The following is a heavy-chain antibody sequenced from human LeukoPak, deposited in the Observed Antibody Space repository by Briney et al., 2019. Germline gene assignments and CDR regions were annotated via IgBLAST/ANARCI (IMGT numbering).Heavy chain of an antibody. Sequence: SVKVSCRASGGTFSTYPIIWGRQSPGLGLEWMGGIIPIFVKANYAQKFQGRVTITADESPSTAYMELSSLRSEDTAVYYCARTSAYCGGDCYSSAFDIWGQGTMVTVSS. J-gene: IGHJ3*02. D-gene: IGHD2-21*02. CDR1: GGTFSTYP. V-gene: IGHV1-69*01. CDR3: ARTSAYCGGDCYSSAFDI. CDR2: IIPIFVKA.